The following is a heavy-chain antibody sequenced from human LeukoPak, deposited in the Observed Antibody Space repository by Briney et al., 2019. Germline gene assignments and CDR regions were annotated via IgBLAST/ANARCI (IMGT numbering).Heavy chain of an antibody. CDR2: IYWNEDK. D-gene: IGHD5-18*01. Sequence: SGPTLVNATQTLTLTCTFPGFSLSTSGVGVGWIRQPPAKALECLALIYWNEDKLYTPSLKNRLTITRDTSNNQTVPTMSNLEPGDTDAYYCAHSGYSYGVDYWGQGTLVTVSS. J-gene: IGHJ4*02. CDR3: AHSGYSYGVDY. CDR1: GFSLSTSGVG. V-gene: IGHV2-5*01.